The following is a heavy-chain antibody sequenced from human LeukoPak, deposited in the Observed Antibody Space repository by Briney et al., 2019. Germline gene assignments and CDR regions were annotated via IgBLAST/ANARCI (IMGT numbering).Heavy chain of an antibody. CDR2: IYPGDSDT. CDR3: AMGGYCSGGSCYDAFDI. Sequence: GESLKISCKGSGYSFTSYWIGWVRQLPGKGLEWMGIIYPGDSDTRYSPSFQGQVTISADKSISTAYLQWSSLKASDTAMYYCAMGGYCSGGSCYDAFDIWGQGTMVTVSS. D-gene: IGHD2-15*01. J-gene: IGHJ3*02. V-gene: IGHV5-51*01. CDR1: GYSFTSYW.